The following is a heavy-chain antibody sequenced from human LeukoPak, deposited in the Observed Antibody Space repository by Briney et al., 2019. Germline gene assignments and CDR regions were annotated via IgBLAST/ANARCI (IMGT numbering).Heavy chain of an antibody. D-gene: IGHD3-22*01. CDR2: IYYSGST. Sequence: SETLSLTCAVSSGSISSSSYYWGWIRQPPGKGLEWIGSIYYSGSTYYNPSLNSRATLSVDTSKNQFSLKLRSVTAADTAVYYCARQERGYDGSGHRAFDIWGQGTMVTISS. J-gene: IGHJ3*02. CDR1: SGSISSSSYY. V-gene: IGHV4-39*01. CDR3: ARQERGYDGSGHRAFDI.